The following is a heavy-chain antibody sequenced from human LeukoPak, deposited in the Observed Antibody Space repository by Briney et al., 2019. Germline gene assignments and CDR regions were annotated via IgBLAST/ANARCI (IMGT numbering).Heavy chain of an antibody. V-gene: IGHV3-23*01. J-gene: IGHJ4*02. D-gene: IGHD3-16*01. Sequence: PGGSLRLSCVASGFTSSDYYVSWVRQAPGKGLEWVSGITGSGGNTHYADSVKGRFTISRDNSKNTLYLQMNSLRVEDTAVYYCAKDMKSMSIFGGAVDYWGQGTLASVSS. CDR2: ITGSGGNT. CDR3: AKDMKSMSIFGGAVDY. CDR1: GFTSSDYY.